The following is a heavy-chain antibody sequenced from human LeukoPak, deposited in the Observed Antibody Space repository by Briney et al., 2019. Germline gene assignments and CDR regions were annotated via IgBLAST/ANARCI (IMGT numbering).Heavy chain of an antibody. CDR3: ASGEYCSSTSCSPRIDAFDI. CDR1: GGTFSSYV. Sequence: VASVKVSCKASGGTFSSYVISWVRQAPGQGLEWMGGIIPKFGTANYAQKFQGRVTMTRDTSTSTVYMELSSLRSEDTAVYYCASGEYCSSTSCSPRIDAFDIWGQGTMVTVSS. J-gene: IGHJ3*02. CDR2: IIPKFGTA. D-gene: IGHD2-2*01. V-gene: IGHV1-69*05.